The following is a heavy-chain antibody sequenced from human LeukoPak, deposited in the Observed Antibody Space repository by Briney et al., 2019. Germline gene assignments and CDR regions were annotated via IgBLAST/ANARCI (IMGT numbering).Heavy chain of an antibody. CDR3: ARGNPYYDILTGYGVVYSYYYYYMDV. Sequence: ASVKVSCKTSGYTFSTHWMHWVRQAPGQGLEWMGIINPSGGFTSYAQKFQGRVTVTRDMSTSTVYMELSSLRSEDTAVYYCARGNPYYDILTGYGVVYSYYYYYMDVWGKGTTVTISS. V-gene: IGHV1-46*01. J-gene: IGHJ6*03. CDR2: INPSGGFT. CDR1: GYTFSTHW. D-gene: IGHD3-9*01.